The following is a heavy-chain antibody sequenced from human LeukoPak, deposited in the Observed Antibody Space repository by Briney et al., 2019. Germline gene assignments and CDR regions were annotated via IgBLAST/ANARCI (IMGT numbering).Heavy chain of an antibody. V-gene: IGHV1-8*01. J-gene: IGHJ5*02. Sequence: ASVKVSCKASGYTFTSYDIDRVLQATGQGLEWMGWMNPNTGNTGSAQRFQGRVTMTRDTSISTAYMELSSLRSEDTAVYYCARGPLVRLPSSFDPWGQGTLVTVSS. CDR2: MNPNTGNT. D-gene: IGHD3-16*02. CDR3: ARGPLVRLPSSFDP. CDR1: GYTFTSYD.